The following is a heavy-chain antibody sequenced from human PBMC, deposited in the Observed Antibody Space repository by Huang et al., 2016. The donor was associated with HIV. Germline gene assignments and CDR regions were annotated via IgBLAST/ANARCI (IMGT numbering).Heavy chain of an antibody. CDR1: GCSINSGGSF. CDR3: ARAVTLNYYYYYMDV. Sequence: QVQLQELGPGLVKPSQTLSLTCTASGCSINSGGSFWSWIRQPPGEGLGWIGCSHYGGNTVYGPSLKSRVTISVDTPKNQPSLKLSSVTAADTAVYYCARAVTLNYYYYYMDVWGKGITVTVSS. J-gene: IGHJ6*03. CDR2: SHYGGNT. V-gene: IGHV4-30-4*08.